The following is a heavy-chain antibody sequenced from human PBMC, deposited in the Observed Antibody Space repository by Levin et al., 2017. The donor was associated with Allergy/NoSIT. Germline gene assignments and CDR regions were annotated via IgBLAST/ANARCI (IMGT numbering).Heavy chain of an antibody. D-gene: IGHD2-15*01. Sequence: GGSLRLSCAASGFTFSSHWMHWVRQAPGKGLVWVSRINSDASITTYADSVKGRFTISRDNAKNTLDLQMNSLRAEDTAIYYCARDCSGHCTGWFAPWGQGTLVTVSS. J-gene: IGHJ5*02. CDR1: GFTFSSHW. CDR3: ARDCSGHCTGWFAP. V-gene: IGHV3-74*01. CDR2: INSDASIT.